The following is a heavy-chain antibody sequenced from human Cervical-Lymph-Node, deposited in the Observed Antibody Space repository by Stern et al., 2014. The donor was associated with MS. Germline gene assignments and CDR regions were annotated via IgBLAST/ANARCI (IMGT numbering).Heavy chain of an antibody. CDR3: ARSPATPSGYDRFDY. D-gene: IGHD5-12*01. V-gene: IGHV5-51*03. CDR2: IFPRDSNT. CDR1: GYLFDDYW. Sequence: EVQLLESGAEVKKPGESLKISCEASGYLFDDYWIGWVRQMSGRGLELVAIIFPRDSNTRYSPSVQGQVTISADKSISTAYLQWSSLKASDPAIYYCARSPATPSGYDRFDYWGQGALVTVSS. J-gene: IGHJ4*02.